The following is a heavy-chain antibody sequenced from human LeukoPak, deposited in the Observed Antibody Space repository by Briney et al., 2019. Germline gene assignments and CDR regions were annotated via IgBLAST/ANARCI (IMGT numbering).Heavy chain of an antibody. J-gene: IGHJ4*02. CDR2: ISGSGGNT. CDR3: AKAMKTYSSSWIY. Sequence: QPGGSLRLSCAASGFTFSTYVVNWVRQAPGKGLEWVSAISGSGGNTYYADSVKGRFTISRDNSKNTLYLQMNSLRAEDTAVYYCAKAMKTYSSSWIYWGQGTLVTVSS. V-gene: IGHV3-23*01. D-gene: IGHD6-13*01. CDR1: GFTFSTYV.